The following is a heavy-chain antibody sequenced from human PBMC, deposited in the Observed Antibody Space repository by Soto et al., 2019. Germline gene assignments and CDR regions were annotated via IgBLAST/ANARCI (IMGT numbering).Heavy chain of an antibody. V-gene: IGHV4-39*01. Sequence: ETLSLTCTVSGGSISSSSYYWGWIRQPPGKGLEWIGSIYYSGSTYYNPSLKSRVTISVDTSKNQFSLKLSSVTAADTAVYYCARHAPEYSSSPLDYWGQGTLVTVSS. CDR2: IYYSGST. J-gene: IGHJ4*02. CDR1: GGSISSSSYY. D-gene: IGHD6-6*01. CDR3: ARHAPEYSSSPLDY.